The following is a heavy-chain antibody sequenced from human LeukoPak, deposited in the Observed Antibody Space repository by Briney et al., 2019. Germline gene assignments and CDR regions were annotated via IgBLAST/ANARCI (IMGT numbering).Heavy chain of an antibody. V-gene: IGHV1-69*13. J-gene: IGHJ4*02. CDR1: GGTFSSYA. CDR2: IIPIFGTA. CDR3: AGEGARREVDY. D-gene: IGHD6-6*01. Sequence: WASVKVSCKASGGTFSSYAISWVRQAPGQGLEWMGGIIPIFGTANYAQKFQGRVTITADESTSTAYMELSSLRSEDAAVYYCAGEGARREVDYWGQGTLVTVSS.